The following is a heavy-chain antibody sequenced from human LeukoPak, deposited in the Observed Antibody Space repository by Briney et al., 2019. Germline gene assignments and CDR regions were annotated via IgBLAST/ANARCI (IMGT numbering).Heavy chain of an antibody. V-gene: IGHV3-74*01. Sequence: PGGSLRLSCAASGFTVSSNYMSWVRQAPGKGPVWVSRINSDGSSTRYADSVTGRFTISRDNAKNTVYLQMNSLRVEDTAVYYCAKVLGGLWPGIDYWGQGTVVTVSS. D-gene: IGHD2-15*01. CDR2: INSDGSST. J-gene: IGHJ4*02. CDR3: AKVLGGLWPGIDY. CDR1: GFTVSSNY.